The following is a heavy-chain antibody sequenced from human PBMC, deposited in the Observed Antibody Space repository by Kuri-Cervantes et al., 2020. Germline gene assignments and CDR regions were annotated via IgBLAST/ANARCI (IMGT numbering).Heavy chain of an antibody. CDR3: ARVSLTGTSGDAFDI. D-gene: IGHD1-20*01. Sequence: SETLSLTCTVSGGSVSSGSYYWSWIRQPPGKGLEWIGYIYYSGSTYYNPSLKSRVTISVDKSKNQFSLKLSSVTAADTAVYYCARVSLTGTSGDAFDIWGQGTMVTVSS. J-gene: IGHJ3*02. V-gene: IGHV4-61*01. CDR2: IYYSGST. CDR1: GGSVSSGSYY.